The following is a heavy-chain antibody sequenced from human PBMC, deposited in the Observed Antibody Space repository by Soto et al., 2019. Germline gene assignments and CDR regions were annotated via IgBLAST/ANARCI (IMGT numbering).Heavy chain of an antibody. Sequence: EVQLVESGGGLVKPGGSLRLSCAASGFTFSSAWLNWVRQAPGKGLEWVGRIKGKVNGETTDYTAPVKGRFSISRADSPNTLPLQINSLENDDTAVYYCTADPHYYTGGVAYWGQGALVTVSS. J-gene: IGHJ4*02. CDR3: TADPHYYTGGVAY. CDR2: IKGKVNGETT. D-gene: IGHD2-8*02. CDR1: GFTFSSAW. V-gene: IGHV3-15*07.